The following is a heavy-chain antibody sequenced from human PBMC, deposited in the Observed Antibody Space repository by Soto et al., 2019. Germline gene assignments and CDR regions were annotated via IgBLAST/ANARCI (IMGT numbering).Heavy chain of an antibody. J-gene: IGHJ6*02. Sequence: SVKVSCKASGGTFSSYAISWVRQAPGQGLEWMGGIIPIFGTANYAQKFQGRVTITADKSTSTAYMELSSLRSEDTAVYYCARVFGNYDFWSGYYYYYGMDVWGQGTTVTVS. CDR3: ARVFGNYDFWSGYYYYYGMDV. V-gene: IGHV1-69*06. D-gene: IGHD3-3*01. CDR1: GGTFSSYA. CDR2: IIPIFGTA.